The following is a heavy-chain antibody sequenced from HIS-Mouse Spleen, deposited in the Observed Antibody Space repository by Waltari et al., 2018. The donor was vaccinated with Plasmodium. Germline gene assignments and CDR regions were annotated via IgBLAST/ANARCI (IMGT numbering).Heavy chain of an antibody. D-gene: IGHD4-17*01. Sequence: EVQLLESGGGLVQPGGSLRLSCAASGFTFSSYAMSLFRQEPGQGLEWVSAMSGSGGSTDYADSVKGRFTISRDNSKNTLYLQMNSLRAEDTAVYYCAKGHDYGGIDYWGQGTLVTVSS. CDR3: AKGHDYGGIDY. J-gene: IGHJ4*02. V-gene: IGHV3-23*01. CDR2: MSGSGGST. CDR1: GFTFSSYA.